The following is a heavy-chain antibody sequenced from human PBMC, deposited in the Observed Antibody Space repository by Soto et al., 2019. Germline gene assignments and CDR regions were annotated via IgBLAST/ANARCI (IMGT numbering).Heavy chain of an antibody. CDR2: IYSGGNT. CDR1: GGSITSHHYY. J-gene: IGHJ4*02. CDR3: GSGPSTTWIDN. V-gene: IGHV4-39*01. D-gene: IGHD2-2*01. Sequence: QLQVQESGPWQVKPSQTLSLTCTVSGGSITSHHYYWGWIRQPPGKGLEWIGSIYSGGNTYYNPSLRSRLTIFVDTAKNLISLKLNSVTAADSAIYYCGSGPSTTWIDNWGLGTQVSVSS.